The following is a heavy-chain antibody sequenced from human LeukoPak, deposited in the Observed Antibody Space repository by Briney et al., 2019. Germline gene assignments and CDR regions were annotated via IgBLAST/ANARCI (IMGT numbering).Heavy chain of an antibody. CDR1: GFTFSSYA. Sequence: PGGSLRLSCAASGFTFSSYAMHWVRQAPGKGLEWVAVISYDGSNKYYADSVKGRFTISRDNSKNTLYLQMSRLRAEDTAVYYCARDHDSAYYDILTGYYMASLFDYWGQGTQVTVSS. CDR2: ISYDGSNK. V-gene: IGHV3-30*04. CDR3: ARDHDSAYYDILTGYYMASLFDY. J-gene: IGHJ4*02. D-gene: IGHD3-9*01.